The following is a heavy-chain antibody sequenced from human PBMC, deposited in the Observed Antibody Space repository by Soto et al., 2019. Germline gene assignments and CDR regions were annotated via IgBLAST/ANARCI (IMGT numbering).Heavy chain of an antibody. CDR2: INPSGGST. CDR3: ARGIGGAGYYYYGMDV. J-gene: IGHJ6*02. CDR1: GYTFTSYY. Sequence: QVQLVQSGAEVKKPGASVKVSCKASGYTFTSYYMHWVRQAPGQGLEWMGIINPSGGSTSYAQKFKGRVTMTRDTSTSTVYMELSSLRSEDTAVYYCARGIGGAGYYYYGMDVWGQGTTVTVSS. V-gene: IGHV1-46*01. D-gene: IGHD3-16*02.